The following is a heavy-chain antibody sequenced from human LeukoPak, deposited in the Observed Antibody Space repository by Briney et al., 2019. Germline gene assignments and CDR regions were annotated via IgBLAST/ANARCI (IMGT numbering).Heavy chain of an antibody. J-gene: IGHJ5*02. CDR1: GGSISGNNW. CDR3: ARLHVVVVAATIASWFDP. V-gene: IGHV4-4*02. CDR2: IYHSGSP. D-gene: IGHD2-15*01. Sequence: PSETLSLTCAVSGGSISGNNWWGWVRQPPGKGLEWIGEIYHSGSPNYNPSLKSRVTISVDKSRNHFSLNLSSVTAADTAVYYCARLHVVVVAATIASWFDPWGQGTLVTVSS.